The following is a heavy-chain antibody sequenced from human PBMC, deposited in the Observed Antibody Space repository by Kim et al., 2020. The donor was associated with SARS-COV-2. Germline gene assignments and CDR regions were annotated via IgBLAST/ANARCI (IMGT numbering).Heavy chain of an antibody. CDR3: ATPAGWFGVQGVDY. Sequence: GGSLRLSCAASGFTFSSYSMNWVRQAPGKGLEWVSSISSSSSYIYYADSVKGRFTISRDNAKNSLYLQMNSLRAEDTAVYYCATPAGWFGVQGVDYWGQGTLVTVSS. J-gene: IGHJ4*02. V-gene: IGHV3-21*01. CDR2: ISSSSSYI. D-gene: IGHD3-10*01. CDR1: GFTFSSYS.